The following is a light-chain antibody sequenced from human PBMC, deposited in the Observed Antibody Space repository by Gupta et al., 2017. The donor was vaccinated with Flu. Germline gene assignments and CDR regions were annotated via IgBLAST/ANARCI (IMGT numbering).Light chain of an antibody. CDR2: EVS. Sequence: VTLGQAASISCRSSQSLVYKNGITYLNWFQQRPGQSPRRLIYEVSKRDSGVPDRFSGSGSVTDFTLKSSRGEAEDVGVYYCMRGKHPRTFGQGTMLEI. J-gene: IGKJ2*01. V-gene: IGKV2-30*01. CDR1: QSLVYKNGITY. CDR3: MRGKHPRT.